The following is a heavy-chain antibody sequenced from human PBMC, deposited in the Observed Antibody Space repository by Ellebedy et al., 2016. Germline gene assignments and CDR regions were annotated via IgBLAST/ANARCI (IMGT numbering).Heavy chain of an antibody. D-gene: IGHD3-22*01. CDR3: TRDVAYEFYDY. CDR1: GFTFSSYV. CDR2: ISHDATVT. V-gene: IGHV3-74*01. J-gene: IGHJ4*01. Sequence: GGSLRLSCTASGFTFSSYVMHWIRQAPGKGLEWISRISHDATVTTYADSVKGRFAVSRANARNILYLQMNSLTPEDTGVYYCTRDVAYEFYDYWGHGILVTVSS.